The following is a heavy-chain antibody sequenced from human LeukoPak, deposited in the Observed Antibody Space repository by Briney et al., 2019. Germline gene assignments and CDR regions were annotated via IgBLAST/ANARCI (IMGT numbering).Heavy chain of an antibody. J-gene: IGHJ5*01. CDR3: AGTVGGPNWFDS. CDR2: IYNTGST. V-gene: IGHV4-59*08. Sequence: SETLSLTCTVSGGSLSSYYWSWIRQSPGKGLEWIGYIYNTGSTKYNPSIKSRLSISLDTANNHFSPKLSSVTAADEAVYYCAGTVGGPNWFDSWGQGTQVTVSS. CDR1: GGSLSSYY. D-gene: IGHD2-15*01.